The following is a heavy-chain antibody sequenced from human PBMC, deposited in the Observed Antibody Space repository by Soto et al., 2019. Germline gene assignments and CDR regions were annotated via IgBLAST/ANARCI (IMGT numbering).Heavy chain of an antibody. CDR2: ISTYNGNT. V-gene: IGHV1-18*01. CDR3: GRDHRGGNSGGRFDP. CDR1: GYTFTGFG. D-gene: IGHD2-21*02. J-gene: IGHJ5*02. Sequence: QVQLVQSGTEVRKPGASVKVSCKASGYTFTGFGITWVRQAPGQGLERMGWISTYNGNTKYAQKFQGRVTMTTDTSTSTAYMELRSLRSDDTAVYYCGRDHRGGNSGGRFDPWGQGTLVTVSS.